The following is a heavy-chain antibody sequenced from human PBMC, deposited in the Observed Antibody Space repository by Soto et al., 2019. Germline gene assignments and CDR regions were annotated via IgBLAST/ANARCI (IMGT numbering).Heavy chain of an antibody. CDR3: ARLRYSGRYGSGSYSGTRYFDY. D-gene: IGHD3-10*01. CDR2: IYYSGST. J-gene: IGHJ4*02. Sequence: SETLSLTCTVSGGSISSSSYYWGWIRQPPGKGLEWIGSIYYSGSTYYNPSLKSRVTISVDTSKNQFSLKLSSVTAADTAVYYCARLRYSGRYGSGSYSGTRYFDYWGQGTLVTVSS. V-gene: IGHV4-39*01. CDR1: GGSISSSSYY.